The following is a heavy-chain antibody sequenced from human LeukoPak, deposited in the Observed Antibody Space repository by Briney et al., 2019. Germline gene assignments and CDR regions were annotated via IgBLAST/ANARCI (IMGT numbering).Heavy chain of an antibody. CDR1: GYTFTGYY. D-gene: IGHD1-14*01. J-gene: IGHJ4*02. CDR2: INPNSGGT. Sequence: GASVKVSCKASGYTFTGYYMHWARQAPGQGLEWMGWINPNSGGTNYAQKFQGRVTMTRDTSISTAYMELSRLRSDDTAVYYCARAEGTRRQFDYWGQGTLVTVSS. CDR3: ARAEGTRRQFDY. V-gene: IGHV1-2*02.